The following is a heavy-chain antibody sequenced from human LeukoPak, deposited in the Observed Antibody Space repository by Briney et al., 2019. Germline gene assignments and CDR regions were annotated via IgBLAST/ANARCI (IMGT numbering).Heavy chain of an antibody. Sequence: PSETLSLTCTVSGGSISSNNYYWGWIRQPPGKGLEWIGNIYFTGSTNYSPSLKSRVTISVDTSNNQFSLKLNSVTAADTAVYYCARRSYCSSITGSRTFDYWGQGTLVIVSS. CDR2: IYFTGST. V-gene: IGHV4-39*01. CDR3: ARRSYCSSITGSRTFDY. D-gene: IGHD2-2*01. CDR1: GGSISSNNYY. J-gene: IGHJ4*02.